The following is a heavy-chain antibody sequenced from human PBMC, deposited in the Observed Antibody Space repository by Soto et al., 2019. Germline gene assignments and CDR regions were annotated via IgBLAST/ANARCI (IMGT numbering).Heavy chain of an antibody. CDR2: ISGYNSNT. D-gene: IGHD6-19*01. V-gene: IGHV1-18*01. J-gene: IGHJ4*02. Sequence: QAQLVQSGPEVKKPGASVRVSCKASGHTFTAYGISWVRQAPGQGLEWMGWISGYNSNTKYAQKVQGSVTMTSDTSTRTALMELRSLISDDTAVYYCARDNWQWMVNEWGQGTLVTVSS. CDR1: GHTFTAYG. CDR3: ARDNWQWMVNE.